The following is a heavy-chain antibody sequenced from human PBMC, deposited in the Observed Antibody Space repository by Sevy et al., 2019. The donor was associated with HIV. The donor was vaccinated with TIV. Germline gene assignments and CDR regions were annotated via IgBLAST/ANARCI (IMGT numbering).Heavy chain of an antibody. CDR1: GYTFTSYG. CDR2: ISAYNGNT. D-gene: IGHD4-17*01. J-gene: IGHJ5*02. CDR3: ARELMTTVIQRTLNWFDP. Sequence: ASVKVSCKASGYTFTSYGISWVRQAPGQGLEWMGWISAYNGNTNYAQKLQGRVTMTTDTSTSTAYMELRSLRSDDTAVYYCARELMTTVIQRTLNWFDPWGQGTLVTVSS. V-gene: IGHV1-18*04.